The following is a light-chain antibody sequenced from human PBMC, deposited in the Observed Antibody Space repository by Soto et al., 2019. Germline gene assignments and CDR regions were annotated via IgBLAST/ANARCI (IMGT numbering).Light chain of an antibody. CDR1: SSNIGSNY. CDR3: AAWDDSLSGYV. Sequence: QSALTQPPSASGIPGQRVTISCSRSSSNIGSNYAYWYQQLPGTAPSLLIYRNNQRPSGVPDRFSGSKSGTSASLAISGLRSEDEADYYCAAWDDSLSGYVFGTGTKVTVL. V-gene: IGLV1-47*01. J-gene: IGLJ1*01. CDR2: RNN.